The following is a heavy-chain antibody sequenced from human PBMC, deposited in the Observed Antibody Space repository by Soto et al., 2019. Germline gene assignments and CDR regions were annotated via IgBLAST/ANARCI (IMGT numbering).Heavy chain of an antibody. CDR3: ARVLRGVGNWFAP. V-gene: IGHV1-18*01. CDR2: IATYNSNK. J-gene: IGHJ5*02. CDR1: GDTFTNFG. Sequence: HLVQSGPEVKQPGASVTVSCQTSGDTFTNFGLSWVRQAPGQGLEWMGWIATYNSNKNYAQKCQGRLTLTTDTATSTAYMELKSMGYDETAVYYCARVLRGVGNWFAPGGQGTLVTVSS. D-gene: IGHD3-10*01.